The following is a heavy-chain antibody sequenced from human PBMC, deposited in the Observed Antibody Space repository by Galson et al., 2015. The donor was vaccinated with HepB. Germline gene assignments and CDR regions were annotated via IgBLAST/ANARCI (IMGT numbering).Heavy chain of an antibody. Sequence: SLRLSCAVSGFTFDDYAMSWFRQAPGKGLEWVGFIRAKASGGTRQYAASVKGRFTISRDDSKSIAYLQMNSLKTEDTAMYYCTRGPGEPWLVPSSYFDFWGQGTLVTVSS. CDR1: GFTFDDYA. J-gene: IGHJ4*02. V-gene: IGHV3-49*03. CDR3: TRGPGEPWLVPSSYFDF. D-gene: IGHD6-19*01. CDR2: IRAKASGGTR.